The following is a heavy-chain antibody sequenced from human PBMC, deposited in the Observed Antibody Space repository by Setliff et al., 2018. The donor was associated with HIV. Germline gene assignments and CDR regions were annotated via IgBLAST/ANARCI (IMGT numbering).Heavy chain of an antibody. CDR3: ARHLYYYDSSGYLQPYYYMDV. Sequence: SETLSLTCTVSGGSISLYYWSWIRQPPGKGLEWIGYIYYSGTTNYNPSLKSRVTISVDTSKNQFSLRLTSVTAADTAVYYCARHLYYYDSSGYLQPYYYMDVWGKGTTVTVSS. D-gene: IGHD3-22*01. V-gene: IGHV4-59*08. CDR1: GGSISLYY. J-gene: IGHJ6*03. CDR2: IYYSGTT.